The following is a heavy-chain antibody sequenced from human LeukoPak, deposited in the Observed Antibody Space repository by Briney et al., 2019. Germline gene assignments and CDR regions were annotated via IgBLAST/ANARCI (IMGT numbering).Heavy chain of an antibody. J-gene: IGHJ4*02. V-gene: IGHV3-23*01. CDR3: AKDSGIVVVPAAIGY. Sequence: GGSLRLSCAASGFTFSSYAMSWVRQAPGKGLEWVSAISGSGGSTYYADSVKGRFTISRDNSKNTLYLQMNSLRAEDTAVYYCAKDSGIVVVPAAIGYWGQGTLVTVSS. CDR1: GFTFSSYA. D-gene: IGHD2-2*01. CDR2: ISGSGGST.